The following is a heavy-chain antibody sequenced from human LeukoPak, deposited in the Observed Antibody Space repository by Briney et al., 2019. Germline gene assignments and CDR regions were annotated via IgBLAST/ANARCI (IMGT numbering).Heavy chain of an antibody. J-gene: IGHJ4*02. D-gene: IGHD5-24*01. CDR3: ARENGYNLDY. CDR1: GFTFSSYS. Sequence: PGGSLRLSCAASGFTFSSYSMNWVRQAPGKGLEWVSYISSSSSTIYHADSVKGRFTISRDNAKNSLYLQMNSLRAEDTAVYYCARENGYNLDYWGQGTLVTVSS. CDR2: ISSSSSTI. V-gene: IGHV3-48*01.